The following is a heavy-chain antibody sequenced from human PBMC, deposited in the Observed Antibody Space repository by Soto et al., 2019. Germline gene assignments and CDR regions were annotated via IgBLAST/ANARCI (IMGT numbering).Heavy chain of an antibody. CDR1: GFTFSSYS. Sequence: GESLKISCAASGFTFSSYSMNWVRQAPGKGLEWVSYISSSSSTIYYADSVKGRFTISRDNAKNSLYLQMNSLRDEDTAVYYCARDDPLLVVPAAIKYYYYGMDVWGQGTTVTVSS. V-gene: IGHV3-48*02. J-gene: IGHJ6*02. D-gene: IGHD2-2*01. CDR2: ISSSSSTI. CDR3: ARDDPLLVVPAAIKYYYYGMDV.